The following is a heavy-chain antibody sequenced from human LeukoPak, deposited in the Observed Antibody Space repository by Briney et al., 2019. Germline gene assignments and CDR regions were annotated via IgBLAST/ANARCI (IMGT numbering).Heavy chain of an antibody. D-gene: IGHD6-13*01. CDR2: IHYSGST. CDR3: ARRVHSSSWSSYFDY. Sequence: SETLSLTCTVSGGSINSYYWSWIRQPPGRGLEWNGSIHYSGSTSYNPSLRSRVTISVDKSKNKFFLKLSSITATDTAVYYCARRVHSSSWSSYFDYWGQETLVTVS. V-gene: IGHV4-59*01. J-gene: IGHJ4*02. CDR1: GGSINSYY.